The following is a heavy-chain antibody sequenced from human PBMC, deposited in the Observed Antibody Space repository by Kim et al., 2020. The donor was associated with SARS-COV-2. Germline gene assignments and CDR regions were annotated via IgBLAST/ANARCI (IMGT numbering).Heavy chain of an antibody. CDR3: AKEHSSSWYALDV. CDR2: ISGSGGST. CDR1: GFTFSSYA. D-gene: IGHD6-13*01. Sequence: LSLTCAASGFTFSSYAMSWVRQAPGKGLERVSAISGSGGSTYYADSVKGRFTISRDNSKNTLYLQMNSLRAEDTAVYYCAKEHSSSWYALDVWGQGTPVTVSS. J-gene: IGHJ6*02. V-gene: IGHV3-23*01.